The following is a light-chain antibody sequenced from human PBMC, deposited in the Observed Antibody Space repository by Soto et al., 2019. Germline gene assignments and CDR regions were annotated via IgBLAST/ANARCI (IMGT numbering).Light chain of an antibody. CDR3: QQYNNWHPMYT. V-gene: IGKV3-15*01. CDR1: QSVSSN. Sequence: EIVMTQSPATLSVSPGERATLSCRASQSVSSNLAWYQQKPGQAPRLLIYGASTRATGIPARFSGSGSATEFTRTISSLQSEDFAVYYCQQYNNWHPMYTFGQGTKLEIK. J-gene: IGKJ2*01. CDR2: GAS.